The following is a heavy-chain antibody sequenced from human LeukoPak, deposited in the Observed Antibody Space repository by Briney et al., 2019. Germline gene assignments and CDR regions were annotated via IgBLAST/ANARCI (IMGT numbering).Heavy chain of an antibody. Sequence: ASVKVSRKVSGYTLTELSMHWVRQAPGKGLEWMGGFDPEDGETIYAQKFQGRVTMTEDTSTDTAYMELSSLRSEDTAVYYCATGTYCGGDCHDAFDIWGQGTMVTVSS. CDR3: ATGTYCGGDCHDAFDI. D-gene: IGHD2-21*02. J-gene: IGHJ3*02. CDR1: GYTLTELS. CDR2: FDPEDGET. V-gene: IGHV1-24*01.